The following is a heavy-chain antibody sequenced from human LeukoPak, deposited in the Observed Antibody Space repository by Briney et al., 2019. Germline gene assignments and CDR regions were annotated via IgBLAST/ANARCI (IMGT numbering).Heavy chain of an antibody. D-gene: IGHD5-24*01. CDR2: FDPEDGET. CDR1: GYTLTELS. CDR3: TTRDGYNFDY. J-gene: IGHJ4*02. Sequence: ASEKVSCKVSGYTLTELSMHWVRQAPGKGLEWMGGFDPEDGETIYAQKFQGRVTMTEDTSTDTAYMELSSLRSEDTAVYYCTTRDGYNFDYWGQGTLVTVSS. V-gene: IGHV1-24*01.